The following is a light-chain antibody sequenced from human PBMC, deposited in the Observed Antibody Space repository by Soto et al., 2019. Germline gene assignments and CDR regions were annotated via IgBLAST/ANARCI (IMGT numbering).Light chain of an antibody. CDR3: SSYTSATTYV. CDR2: DVS. V-gene: IGLV2-14*01. CDR1: SSDVGAYNY. J-gene: IGLJ1*01. Sequence: QSVLTQPAYVSGSPGESITISCTGTSSDVGAYNYASWYQQYPGEAPKVIIYDVSHRPAGVSNRFSGSKSGNTASLTISGLQTQDEADYYCSSYTSATTYVFGTGTKVTVL.